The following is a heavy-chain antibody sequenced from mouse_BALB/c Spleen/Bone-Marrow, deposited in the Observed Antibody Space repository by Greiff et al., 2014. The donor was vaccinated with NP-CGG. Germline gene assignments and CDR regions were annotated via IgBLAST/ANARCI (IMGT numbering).Heavy chain of an antibody. V-gene: IGHV2-9-2*01. CDR3: VREGAYYGDYDWYFDV. D-gene: IGHD2-13*01. CDR1: GFSLTSYD. J-gene: IGHJ1*01. CDR2: IWTGGGT. Sequence: VKLVESGPGLVAPSQSLSITCTVSGFSLTSYDINWIRQPPGKGLELLGVIWTGGGTNYNSAFMSRLSISKDNSKSQVFLKLNSLQTDDTAIYYCVREGAYYGDYDWYFDVWGAGTTVTVSS.